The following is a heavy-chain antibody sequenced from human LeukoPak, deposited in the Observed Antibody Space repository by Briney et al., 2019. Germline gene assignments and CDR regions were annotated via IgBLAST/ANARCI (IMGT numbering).Heavy chain of an antibody. Sequence: PGGSLRLSCAASGFTSSTYGMHWVRQAPGKGLEWVAFIRYDGRNKYYADSVKGRFTISRDNSKNTLCLQMNSLRAEDTAVYYCAKEIWPTVTTPGHTHFDYWGQGTLVTVSS. CDR1: GFTSSTYG. CDR2: IRYDGRNK. CDR3: AKEIWPTVTTPGHTHFDY. D-gene: IGHD4-17*01. J-gene: IGHJ4*02. V-gene: IGHV3-30*02.